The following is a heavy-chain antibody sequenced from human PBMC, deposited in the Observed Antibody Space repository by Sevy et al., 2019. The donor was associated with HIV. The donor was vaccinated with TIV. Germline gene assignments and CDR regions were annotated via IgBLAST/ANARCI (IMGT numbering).Heavy chain of an antibody. J-gene: IGHJ6*02. CDR2: ISSSGSTI. CDR1: GFTFSDYY. Sequence: GGSLRLSCAASGFTFSDYYMSWIRQAPGKGLEWVSYISSSGSTIYYADSVKGRFTISRDNAKNSLYLQMNSLRAEDTAMYYCARAYDSSGYPGRSYYYGMDVWGQATTVTVSS. V-gene: IGHV3-11*04. D-gene: IGHD3-22*01. CDR3: ARAYDSSGYPGRSYYYGMDV.